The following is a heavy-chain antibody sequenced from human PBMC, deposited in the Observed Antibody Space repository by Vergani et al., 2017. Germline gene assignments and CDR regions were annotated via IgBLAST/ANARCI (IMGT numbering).Heavy chain of an antibody. D-gene: IGHD3-16*02. CDR2: ISAYNGNT. CDR3: AREGVGYVWGSYRYYYCDY. J-gene: IGHJ4*02. CDR1: GYTFTSYG. V-gene: IGHV1-18*04. Sequence: QVQLVQSGAEVKKPGASVKVSCKASGYTFTSYGISWVRQAPGQGLEWMGWISAYNGNTNYAQKLQGRVTMTTDTSTSTAYLELRSLRSDDTAVYYCAREGVGYVWGSYRYYYCDYWGRGTLVTVSS.